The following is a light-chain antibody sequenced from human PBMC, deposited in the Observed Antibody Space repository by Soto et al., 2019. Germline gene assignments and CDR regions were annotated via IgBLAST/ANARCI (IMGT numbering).Light chain of an antibody. CDR1: SSNIGAGYD. CDR2: GNS. Sequence: HSVLTQPPSVSGAPGQRVTISCTGSSSNIGAGYDVHWYQQLPGTAPKLLIYGNSNRPSGVPDRFSGSKSGTSASLAITGLQAEDEADYYCQSYDSSLTVAVFGGGTQLTVL. V-gene: IGLV1-40*01. J-gene: IGLJ7*01. CDR3: QSYDSSLTVAV.